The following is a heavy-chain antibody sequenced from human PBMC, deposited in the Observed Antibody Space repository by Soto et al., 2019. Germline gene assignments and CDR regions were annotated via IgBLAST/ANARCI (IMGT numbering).Heavy chain of an antibody. CDR1: GFTFSNAW. D-gene: IGHD6-19*01. V-gene: IGHV3-15*01. CDR3: TPKSRVEAVAGNYYYYYGMDV. Sequence: PGGSLRLSCAASGFTFSNAWMSWIRQATGKGLEWVGRIKSKTDGGTTDYAAPVKGRFTISRDDSKNTLYLQMNSLKTEDTAVYYCTPKSRVEAVAGNYYYYYGMDVWGQGTTVTVSS. CDR2: IKSKTDGGTT. J-gene: IGHJ6*02.